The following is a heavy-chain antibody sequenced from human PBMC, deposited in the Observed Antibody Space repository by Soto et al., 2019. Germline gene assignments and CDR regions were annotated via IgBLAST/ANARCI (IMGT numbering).Heavy chain of an antibody. CDR2: ISAYNGNT. CDR3: ARSSVLLNGYYPDDY. V-gene: IGHV1-18*01. Sequence: ASVKVSCKASGYTFTSYGISWVRQAPGQGLEWMGWISAYNGNTNYAQKLQGRVTMTTDTSTSTAYMELRSLRSDDTAVYYCARSSVLLNGYYPDDYWGQGTMGTVSS. J-gene: IGHJ4*02. CDR1: GYTFTSYG. D-gene: IGHD3-9*01.